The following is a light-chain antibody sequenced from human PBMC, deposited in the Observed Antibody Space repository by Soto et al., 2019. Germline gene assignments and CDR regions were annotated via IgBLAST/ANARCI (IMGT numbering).Light chain of an antibody. CDR1: QSVGTN. J-gene: IGKJ4*01. CDR3: QQYANWPLT. CDR2: KTS. V-gene: IGKV3-15*01. Sequence: EVVMTQYPATVSVSPGERTSLSCRASQSVGTNLGWYQQKPGQAPRLLISKTSTRATGVPASFSGSGSGTEFTLAISGLQSEDIAVDYGQQYANWPLTFGGGTNVDIK.